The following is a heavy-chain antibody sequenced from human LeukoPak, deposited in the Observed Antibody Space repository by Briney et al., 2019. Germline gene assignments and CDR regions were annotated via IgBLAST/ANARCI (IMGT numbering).Heavy chain of an antibody. J-gene: IGHJ4*02. Sequence: GGSLRLSCEVYDFTLSTYTMNWVRQAPGKGVEWVSSISTRSTYIYYADSVKGRFTISRDNAKNSLYLQMNSLRAEDTAVYYCARDYGGSSPFDYWGQGTLVTVSS. CDR2: ISTRSTYI. D-gene: IGHD4-23*01. CDR1: DFTLSTYT. V-gene: IGHV3-21*01. CDR3: ARDYGGSSPFDY.